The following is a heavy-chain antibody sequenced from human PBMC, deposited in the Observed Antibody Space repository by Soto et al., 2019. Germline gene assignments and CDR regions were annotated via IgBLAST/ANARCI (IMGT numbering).Heavy chain of an antibody. D-gene: IGHD6-19*01. CDR1: GGSMSSQY. CDR2: IYNSGGT. J-gene: IGHJ4*02. V-gene: IGHV4-59*11. CDR3: ARGGSAWSNDY. Sequence: LSLTCTVSGGSMSSQYWGWIRQPPGKGLEWIGYIYNSGGTNYNPSLKSRVTISVDTSKNQFSLKLSSVTAADTAVYYCARGGSAWSNDYWGQGALVTVS.